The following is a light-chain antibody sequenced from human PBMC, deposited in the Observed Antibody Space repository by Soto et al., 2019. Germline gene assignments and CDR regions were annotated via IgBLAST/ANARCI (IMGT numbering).Light chain of an antibody. Sequence: EIIMTQSPATLSLSPGERETLSCRASQTVSSHLAWYQQKNGQAPRLLIYHASIRATGIPARFSGSGSGTEFILTISSLQSEDFAIYYCQQYNTWPPSTTFGQGTRLEIK. V-gene: IGKV3D-15*01. J-gene: IGKJ5*01. CDR2: HAS. CDR1: QTVSSH. CDR3: QQYNTWPPSTT.